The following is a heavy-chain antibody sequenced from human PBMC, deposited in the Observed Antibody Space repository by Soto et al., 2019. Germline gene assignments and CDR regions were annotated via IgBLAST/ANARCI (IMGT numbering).Heavy chain of an antibody. J-gene: IGHJ4*02. D-gene: IGHD1-26*01. CDR3: ARRYGGNFDY. CDR1: GGSISSGDYY. Sequence: SETLSLTCTVSGGSISSGDYYWSWIRQHPGKGLEWIGYIYYSGSTYYNPSLKSRVTISVDTSKNQFSLKLTSVTAADTAVYYCARRYGGNFDYWGQGTLVTSPQ. CDR2: IYYSGST. V-gene: IGHV4-31*03.